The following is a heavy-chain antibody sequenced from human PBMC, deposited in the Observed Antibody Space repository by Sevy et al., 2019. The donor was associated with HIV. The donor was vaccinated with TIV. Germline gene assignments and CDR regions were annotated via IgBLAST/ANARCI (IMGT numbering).Heavy chain of an antibody. CDR1: GFTFSPYW. J-gene: IGHJ4*02. CDR3: ARGVGLDC. D-gene: IGHD1-26*01. Sequence: GGSLRLSCAASGFTFSPYWMTWVRQAPGKGLEWVANIRPDGSDKYYVDSVKGRFTISRDNAKNSLYLQMNSLGAEEPAMYYCARGVGLDCWGQGALVTVSS. CDR2: IRPDGSDK. V-gene: IGHV3-7*01.